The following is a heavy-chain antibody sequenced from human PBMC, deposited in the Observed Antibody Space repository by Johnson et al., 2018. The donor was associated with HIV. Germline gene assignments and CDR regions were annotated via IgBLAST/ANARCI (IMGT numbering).Heavy chain of an antibody. D-gene: IGHD6-19*01. V-gene: IGHV3-74*01. J-gene: IGHJ3*02. CDR2: INSDGSST. CDR1: GFTFSSYW. Sequence: VQLVESGGGLVQPGGSLRLSCAASGFTFSSYWMHWVRQAPGKGLVWVSRINSDGSSTSYADSVKGRFTLSRDNAKNTLYLQRNSLRAEDTAVYYCAREAAVADAFDIWGQGTMVTVSS. CDR3: AREAAVADAFDI.